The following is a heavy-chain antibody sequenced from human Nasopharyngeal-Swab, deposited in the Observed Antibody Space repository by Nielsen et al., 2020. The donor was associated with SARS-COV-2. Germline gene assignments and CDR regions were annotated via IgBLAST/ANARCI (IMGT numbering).Heavy chain of an antibody. Sequence: ASVKVSCKASGYTFTSYYMHWVRQAPGQGLEWMGIINPSGGSTSYAQKFQGRVTMTRDTSTSTVYMELSSLRSEDTAVYHCARELTALYGMDVWGQGTTVTVSS. CDR2: INPSGGST. CDR1: GYTFTSYY. J-gene: IGHJ6*02. CDR3: ARELTALYGMDV. D-gene: IGHD1-20*01. V-gene: IGHV1-46*01.